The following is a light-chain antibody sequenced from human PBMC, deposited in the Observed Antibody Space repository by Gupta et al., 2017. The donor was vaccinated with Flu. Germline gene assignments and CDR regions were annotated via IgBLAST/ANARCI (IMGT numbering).Light chain of an antibody. CDR3: SSDTTSSTWV. V-gene: IGLV2-14*01. CDR1: GSDVGAYNY. J-gene: IGLJ3*02. Sequence: ITISCTGSGSDVGAYNYVDWYQQHPGNAPRLMIYEVSDRPLGISNRFSGSKTGNTASLTISGLQAEDEAEYYCSSDTTSSTWVFGGGTRLTVL. CDR2: EVS.